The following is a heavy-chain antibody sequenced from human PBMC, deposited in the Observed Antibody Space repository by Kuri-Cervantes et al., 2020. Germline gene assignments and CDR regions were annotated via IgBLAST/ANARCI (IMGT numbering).Heavy chain of an antibody. CDR2: ISWNSGSI. CDR1: GFTFDDYA. D-gene: IGHD5-12*01. J-gene: IGHJ4*02. CDR3: ARLYSGYDYWFYYFDY. V-gene: IGHV3-9*01. Sequence: SLKISCAASGFTFDDYAMHWVRQAPGKGLEWVSGISWNSGSIGYADSVKGRFTISRDNAKNSLYLQMNSLRAEDTAVYYCARLYSGYDYWFYYFDYWGQGTLVTVSS.